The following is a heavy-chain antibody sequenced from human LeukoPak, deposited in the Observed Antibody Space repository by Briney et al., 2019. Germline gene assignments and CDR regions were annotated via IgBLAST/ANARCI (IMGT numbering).Heavy chain of an antibody. CDR3: ARQYYYDSSGYYGLSGLDY. J-gene: IGHJ4*02. Sequence: SETLSLTCTVSGGSISSYYSSWIRQPPGKGLEWIGYIYYSGSTNYNPSLKSRVTISVDTSKNQFSLRLSSVTAADTAVYYCARQYYYDSSGYYGLSGLDYWGQGTLVTVSS. D-gene: IGHD3-22*01. V-gene: IGHV4-59*01. CDR2: IYYSGST. CDR1: GGSISSYY.